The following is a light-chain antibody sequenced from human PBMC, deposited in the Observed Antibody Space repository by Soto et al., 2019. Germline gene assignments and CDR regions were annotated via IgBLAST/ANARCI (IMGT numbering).Light chain of an antibody. CDR3: QQYNSSPWT. CDR1: QSISSW. J-gene: IGKJ1*01. V-gene: IGKV1-5*01. Sequence: ASVGDRDTITCRASQSISSWLAWYQQKPGKAPKLLIYDASSLESGVPSRFSGSGSGTEFTLAISSLQPDDFATYYCQQYNSSPWTFGQGTKVDIK. CDR2: DAS.